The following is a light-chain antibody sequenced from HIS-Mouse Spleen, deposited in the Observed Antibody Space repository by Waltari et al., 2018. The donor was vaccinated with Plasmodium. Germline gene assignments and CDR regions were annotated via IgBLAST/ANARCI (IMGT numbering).Light chain of an antibody. CDR1: QSVSSN. V-gene: IGKV3-15*01. Sequence: EIVMTQSPATLSVSPGERATLSCRASQSVSSNLAWYQQKPGQAPRLLIYGASTRATGIPVMFSGSGSGTEFTLTISSLQSEDFAVYYCQQYNNWSFTFGPGTKVDIK. CDR2: GAS. CDR3: QQYNNWSFT. J-gene: IGKJ3*01.